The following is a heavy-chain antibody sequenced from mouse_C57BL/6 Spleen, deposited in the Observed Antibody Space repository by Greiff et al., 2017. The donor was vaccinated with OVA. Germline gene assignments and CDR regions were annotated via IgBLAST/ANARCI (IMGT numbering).Heavy chain of an antibody. Sequence: VQLQQSGPELVKPGASVKISCMASGYAFSSSWMNWVKQRPGKGLEWIGRIYPGDGDTNYNGKFKGKATLTADKSSSTAYMQLSSLTSEDSAVYFCARKGLREGYFDVWGTGTTVTVSS. V-gene: IGHV1-82*01. CDR2: IYPGDGDT. CDR1: GYAFSSSW. J-gene: IGHJ1*03. D-gene: IGHD3-3*01. CDR3: ARKGLREGYFDV.